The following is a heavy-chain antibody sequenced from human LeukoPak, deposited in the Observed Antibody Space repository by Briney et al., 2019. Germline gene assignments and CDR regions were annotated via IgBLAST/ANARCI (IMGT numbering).Heavy chain of an antibody. V-gene: IGHV3-30*02. J-gene: IGHJ4*02. Sequence: PGGSLRLSCAASGFTFSSYGMHWVRQAPGKGLEWVAFIRYDGSNKYFADSVKGRFTISRDNSKNTLYLQMNSLRPEDTAVYYCAKDAPPIAAAAYYFDYWGQGTLVTVSS. CDR1: GFTFSSYG. CDR3: AKDAPPIAAAAYYFDY. CDR2: IRYDGSNK. D-gene: IGHD6-13*01.